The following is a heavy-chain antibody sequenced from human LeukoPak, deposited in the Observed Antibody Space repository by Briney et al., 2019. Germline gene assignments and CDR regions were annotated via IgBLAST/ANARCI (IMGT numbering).Heavy chain of an antibody. D-gene: IGHD3-10*01. J-gene: IGHJ4*02. V-gene: IGHV4-34*01. Sequence: SETLSLTCAVYGGSFSGYYWSWIRQPPGKGLEWIGEINHSGSTNYNPSLKSRVTISVDTSKNQFSLKLSFVTAADTAVYYCARISGYGDYWGQGTLVTVSS. CDR3: ARISGYGDY. CDR1: GGSFSGYY. CDR2: INHSGST.